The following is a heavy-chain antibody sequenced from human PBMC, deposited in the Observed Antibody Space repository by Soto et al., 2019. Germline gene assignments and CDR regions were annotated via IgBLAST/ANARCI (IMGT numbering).Heavy chain of an antibody. V-gene: IGHV2-5*02. Sequence: SGPTLVNPTQTLTLTCTFSGFSLSTSGVGVGWIRQPPGKALEWLAVIYWGDDKRYSPYLKSRLTITKDTSKNQVVLTMTNVDPGDTATYYCVHRATLGGSWDTGYLDYWGQGTLVTVSS. CDR1: GFSLSTSGVG. CDR3: VHRATLGGSWDTGYLDY. D-gene: IGHD6-13*01. J-gene: IGHJ4*02. CDR2: IYWGDDK.